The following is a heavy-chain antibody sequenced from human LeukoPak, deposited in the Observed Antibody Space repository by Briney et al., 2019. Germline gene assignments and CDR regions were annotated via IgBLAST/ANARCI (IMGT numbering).Heavy chain of an antibody. Sequence: ASVKVSCKASGYTFTDSYMHWVRQAPGHGLEWMGWINPKTGGTNYAQRFQGRVTMTRDTSIRTAYMELNSLRSDDTAVYYCARDGRLTIFVRGIIAEGSPPKNWGQGTLVTVSS. CDR1: GYTFTDSY. CDR2: INPKTGGT. V-gene: IGHV1-2*02. J-gene: IGHJ4*02. CDR3: ARDGRLTIFVRGIIAEGSPPKN. D-gene: IGHD3-10*01.